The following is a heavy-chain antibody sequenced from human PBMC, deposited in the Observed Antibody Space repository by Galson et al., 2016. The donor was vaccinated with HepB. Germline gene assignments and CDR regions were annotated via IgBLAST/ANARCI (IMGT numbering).Heavy chain of an antibody. D-gene: IGHD1-1*01. CDR2: IQQDGSER. Sequence: SLRLSCATSGLTFGSFWMNWVRQAPGKGPEWVANIQQDGSERNYLDSVKGRFTISRDNAEQSLYLQMNSLRADDTAVYYCVRASGWISDYWGQGTLVSVSS. CDR3: VRASGWISDY. J-gene: IGHJ4*02. V-gene: IGHV3-7*03. CDR1: GLTFGSFW.